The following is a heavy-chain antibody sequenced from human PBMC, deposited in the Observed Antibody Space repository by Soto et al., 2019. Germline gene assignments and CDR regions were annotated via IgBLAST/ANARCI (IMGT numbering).Heavy chain of an antibody. CDR1: GFTFSSYG. J-gene: IGHJ4*02. D-gene: IGHD3-16*02. Sequence: GESLKISCAASGFTFSSYGMHWVRQAPGKGLEWVAVISYDGSNKYYADSVKGRFTISRDNSKKMLYLQMNSLRAEDTAVYYCAKENPIYDYVWGSYRYFDYWGQGTLVTVSS. CDR2: ISYDGSNK. CDR3: AKENPIYDYVWGSYRYFDY. V-gene: IGHV3-30*18.